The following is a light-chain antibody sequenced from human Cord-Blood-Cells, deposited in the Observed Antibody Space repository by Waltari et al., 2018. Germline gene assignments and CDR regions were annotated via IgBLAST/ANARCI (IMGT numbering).Light chain of an antibody. CDR3: QHSYSTRIT. CDR1: QSISSY. J-gene: IGKJ5*01. Sequence: DIQMTQSPSSLSASVGDRVTITCRASQSISSYLNWYQQKPGKAPKLLIYAASSLQSGVPSRFSGSGSGTDFTLTISSLQPEDFATYYCQHSYSTRITFGQGTRLEIK. V-gene: IGKV1-39*01. CDR2: AAS.